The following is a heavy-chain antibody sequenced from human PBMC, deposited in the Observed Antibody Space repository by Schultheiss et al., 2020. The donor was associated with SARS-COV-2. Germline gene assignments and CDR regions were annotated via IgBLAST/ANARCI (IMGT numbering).Heavy chain of an antibody. CDR1: GYSISSGYY. J-gene: IGHJ3*02. D-gene: IGHD3-22*01. CDR2: IYYSGST. V-gene: IGHV4-38-2*02. CDR3: ARPSYDSSGYYYEEGAFDI. Sequence: SETLSLTCTVSGYSISSGYYWSWIRQPPGKGLEWIGSIYYSGSTYYNPSLKSRVTISVDTSKNQFSLKLSSVTAADTAVYYCARPSYDSSGYYYEEGAFDIWGQGTMVTVSS.